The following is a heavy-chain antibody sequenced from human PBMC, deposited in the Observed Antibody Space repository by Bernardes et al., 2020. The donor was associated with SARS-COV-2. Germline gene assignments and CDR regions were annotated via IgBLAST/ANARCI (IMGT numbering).Heavy chain of an antibody. CDR3: ARRPRFGEPPFDY. Sequence: SETLSLTCTVSGGSISSSSYYWGWIRQPPGKGLEWIGSIYYSGSTYYNPSLKSRVTISVDTSKNQFSLKLSSVTAADTAVYYCARRPRFGEPPFDYWGQGTLVTVSS. CDR2: IYYSGST. J-gene: IGHJ4*02. CDR1: GGSISSSSYY. D-gene: IGHD3-10*01. V-gene: IGHV4-39*01.